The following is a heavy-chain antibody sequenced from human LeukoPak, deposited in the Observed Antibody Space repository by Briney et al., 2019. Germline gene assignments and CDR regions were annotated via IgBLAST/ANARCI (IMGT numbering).Heavy chain of an antibody. V-gene: IGHV3-23*01. Sequence: GGSLRLSCAGSGFTFRSYAMSWVRQSPVKGLEWVSAISDSGDGTYYADSVKARFTISRDNSKNTVYLEMSSLRAEDTAVYYCARFGTWGTSSEYWGQGTLVTVSS. D-gene: IGHD6-6*01. J-gene: IGHJ4*02. CDR3: ARFGTWGTSSEY. CDR1: GFTFRSYA. CDR2: ISDSGDGT.